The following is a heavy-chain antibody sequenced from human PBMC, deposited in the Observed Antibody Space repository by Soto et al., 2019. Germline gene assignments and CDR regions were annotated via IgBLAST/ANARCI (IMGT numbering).Heavy chain of an antibody. V-gene: IGHV1-18*01. CDR3: ARQNYYSGMDV. CDR2: ISAYNGNT. Sequence: ASVKVSCKASGYTFTSYFITWVRQAPGQGLEWMGWISAYNGNTNYAQMLQGRVTMTTDTSTATVYMEMRSLRSDDTAEYYCARQNYYSGMDVWGQGTTVTVSS. J-gene: IGHJ6*02. CDR1: GYTFTSYF.